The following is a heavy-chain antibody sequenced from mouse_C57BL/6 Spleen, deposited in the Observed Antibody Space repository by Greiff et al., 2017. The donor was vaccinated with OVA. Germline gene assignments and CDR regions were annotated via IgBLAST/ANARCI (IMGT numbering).Heavy chain of an antibody. CDR3: AREGYYEGFDY. V-gene: IGHV1-55*01. Sequence: QVQLKQPGAELVKPGASVKMSCKASGYTFTSYWITWVKQRPGQGLEWIGDIYPGSGSTNYNEKFKSKATLTLDTSSSTAYMQLSSLTSEDSAVYYCAREGYYEGFDYWGQGTTLTVSS. D-gene: IGHD1-1*01. J-gene: IGHJ2*01. CDR2: IYPGSGST. CDR1: GYTFTSYW.